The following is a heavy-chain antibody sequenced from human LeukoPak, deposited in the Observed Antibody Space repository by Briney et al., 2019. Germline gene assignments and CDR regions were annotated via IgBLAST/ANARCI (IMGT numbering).Heavy chain of an antibody. CDR3: ATDHTGGKSSSLFDY. J-gene: IGHJ4*02. D-gene: IGHD3-10*01. CDR1: GYTFTSDD. CDR2: MNPNSGNT. V-gene: IGHV1-8*01. Sequence: ASVKVSCTASGYTFTSDDINRVRQATAQELEWMGWMNPNSGNTGYAQKFQGRVTMTEDTSTDTAYMELSSLRSEDTAVYYCATDHTGGKSSSLFDYWGQGTLVTVSS.